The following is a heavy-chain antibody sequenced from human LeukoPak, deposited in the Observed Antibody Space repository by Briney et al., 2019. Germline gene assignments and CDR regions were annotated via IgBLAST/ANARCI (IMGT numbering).Heavy chain of an antibody. Sequence: ASVKVSCKASGYTFINYDIHWVRQATGQGLEWMGRVNANSGKTGLAQKFQGRLTMTTNTSISTAYMELSSLRSDDTAVYYCAKGVTYYRPGYDIWGQGTLVTVSS. CDR3: AKGVTYYRPGYDI. CDR2: VNANSGKT. CDR1: GYTFINYD. V-gene: IGHV1-8*01. D-gene: IGHD2-21*02. J-gene: IGHJ4*02.